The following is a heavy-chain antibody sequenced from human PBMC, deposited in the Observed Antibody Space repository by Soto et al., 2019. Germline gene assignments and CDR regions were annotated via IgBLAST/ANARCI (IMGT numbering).Heavy chain of an antibody. D-gene: IGHD3-16*01. CDR2: INIYKGNT. CDR3: ARERGGYAYGDY. V-gene: IGHV1-18*01. CDR1: GYTFSSYG. Sequence: QVQLMQSGAEVKKPGASVKVSCKPSGYTFSSYGIAWVRQAPGQGLEGMGWINIYKGNTNYAQKFQDRVTMTTDTSTRTVYMELRSLGSDDTAVYYCARERGGYAYGDYWGQGTLVTVSS. J-gene: IGHJ4*02.